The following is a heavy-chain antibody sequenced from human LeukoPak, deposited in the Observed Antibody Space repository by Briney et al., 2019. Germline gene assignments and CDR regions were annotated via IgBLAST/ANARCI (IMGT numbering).Heavy chain of an antibody. V-gene: IGHV4-39*01. CDR1: GGSISSSSYY. J-gene: IGHJ3*02. CDR2: IYYSGST. CDR3: ARQWTTVTPDDFDI. Sequence: SETLSLTCTVSGGSISSSSYYWGWIRQPPGKGLEWIGSIYYSGSTYYNPSLKSRVTISVDTSKNQFSLKLSSVTAADTAVYYCARQWTTVTPDDFDIWGQGTMVTVSS. D-gene: IGHD4-17*01.